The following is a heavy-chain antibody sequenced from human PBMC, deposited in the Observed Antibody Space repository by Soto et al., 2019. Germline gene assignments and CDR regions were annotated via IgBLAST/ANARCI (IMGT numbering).Heavy chain of an antibody. CDR3: AREERCFGVVTEVLYYYGMDV. CDR2: IIPIFGTA. V-gene: IGHV1-69*12. J-gene: IGHJ6*02. D-gene: IGHD3-3*01. CDR1: GGTFSSYA. Sequence: QVQLVQSGAEVKKPGSSVKVSCKASGGTFSSYAISWVRQAPGQGLEWMGGIIPIFGTANYAQKFQGRVTFAADESPSTAYMEQSSLRPEDTAVYYCAREERCFGVVTEVLYYYGMDVWGQGTTVTVSS.